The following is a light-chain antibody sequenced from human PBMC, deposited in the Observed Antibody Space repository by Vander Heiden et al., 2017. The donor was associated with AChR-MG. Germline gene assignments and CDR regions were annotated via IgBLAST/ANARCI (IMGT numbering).Light chain of an antibody. J-gene: IGKJ2*01. CDR1: QGISNY. CDR2: AAS. CDR3: QKYNRAPPMFT. V-gene: IGKV1-27*01. Sequence: IQMTQSPSSLSASVGDRVTITCRASQGISNYLAWYQQKPGKVPKLLIYAASTLQSGVPSRFSGSGSGTDFTLTVSSLQPEDVASYYCQKYNRAPPMFTFGQGTKLEIK.